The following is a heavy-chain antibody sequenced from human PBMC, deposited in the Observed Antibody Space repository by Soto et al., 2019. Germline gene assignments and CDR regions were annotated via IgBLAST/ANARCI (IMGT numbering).Heavy chain of an antibody. Sequence: QVQLVESGGGVVQPGRSLRLSCAASGFTFSSYGMHWVRQAPGKGLEGVAVISYDGSNKYYADSGKGRFTISRDNSKNTLYLQMNSLRAEDTAVYYCAKYMYYDILTGYTDWGQGTLVTVSS. CDR2: ISYDGSNK. J-gene: IGHJ4*02. D-gene: IGHD3-9*01. V-gene: IGHV3-30*18. CDR1: GFTFSSYG. CDR3: AKYMYYDILTGYTD.